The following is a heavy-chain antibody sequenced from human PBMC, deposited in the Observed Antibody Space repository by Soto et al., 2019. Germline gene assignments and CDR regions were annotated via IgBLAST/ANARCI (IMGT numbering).Heavy chain of an antibody. J-gene: IGHJ4*02. CDR3: VRDPEAGNYFDY. D-gene: IGHD6-13*01. V-gene: IGHV3-74*01. CDR2: VNIDGSAT. CDR1: GFSFSRYW. Sequence: LRLSCAASGFSFSRYWMHWVRQAPGKGLVWVSHVNIDGSATNYADSVKGRFTVSRDNAKNTLYLQMNSLRAEDTAVYYCVRDPEAGNYFDYWGQAALVTVSS.